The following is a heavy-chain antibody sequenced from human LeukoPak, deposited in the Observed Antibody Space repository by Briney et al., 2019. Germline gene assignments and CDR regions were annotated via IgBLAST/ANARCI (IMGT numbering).Heavy chain of an antibody. CDR2: ISWSSGSI. CDR3: AKDGGYCSGGSCYSLLDP. CDR1: GFTFNTYS. J-gene: IGHJ5*02. D-gene: IGHD2-15*01. Sequence: GGSLRLSCAASGFTFNTYSMNWVRQAPGKGLEWVSGISWSSGSIGYADSVKGRFTISRDNAKNSLYLQMNSLRTEDTALYYCAKDGGYCSGGSCYSLLDPWGQGTLVTVSS. V-gene: IGHV3-9*01.